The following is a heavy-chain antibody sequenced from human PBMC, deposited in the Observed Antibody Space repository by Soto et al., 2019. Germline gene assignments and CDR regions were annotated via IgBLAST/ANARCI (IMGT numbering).Heavy chain of an antibody. CDR3: TTLSYLYYDGMDV. J-gene: IGHJ6*02. Sequence: PGGSLRLSCEASGFTFSNAWMNWVRQGPGKGLEWLGRIKSKVDGGTADYGAATKGRFSISRDDLKSMLYLQMNSLKPDDTAVYYCTTLSYLYYDGMDVWGQGTTVTVSS. V-gene: IGHV3-15*01. CDR1: GFTFSNAW. D-gene: IGHD2-2*01. CDR2: IKSKVDGGTA.